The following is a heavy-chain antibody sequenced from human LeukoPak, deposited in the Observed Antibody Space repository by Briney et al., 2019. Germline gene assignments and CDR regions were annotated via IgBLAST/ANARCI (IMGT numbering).Heavy chain of an antibody. CDR2: INHSGST. J-gene: IGHJ5*02. Sequence: SETLSLTCAVYGGSFSGYYWSWIRQPPGKGLEWIGEINHSGSTNYNPSLKSRVTISVDTSKNQFSLKLSSVTAADMAVYYCAIRPDILTGYYFNWFDPWGQGTLVTVSS. CDR1: GGSFSGYY. D-gene: IGHD3-9*01. V-gene: IGHV4-34*01. CDR3: AIRPDILTGYYFNWFDP.